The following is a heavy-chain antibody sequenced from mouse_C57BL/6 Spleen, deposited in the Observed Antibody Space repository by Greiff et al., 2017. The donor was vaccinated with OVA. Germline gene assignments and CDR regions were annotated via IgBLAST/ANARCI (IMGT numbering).Heavy chain of an antibody. Sequence: EVQRVESGEGLVKPGGSLKLSCAASGFTFSSYAMSWVRQTPEKRLEWVAYISSGGDYIYYADTVKGRFTISRDNTRNTLYLQMSSLKSEDTAMYYCTRDRGVYDYDGLGYWGQGTTLTVSS. J-gene: IGHJ2*01. V-gene: IGHV5-9-1*02. D-gene: IGHD2-4*01. CDR1: GFTFSSYA. CDR3: TRDRGVYDYDGLGY. CDR2: ISSGGDYI.